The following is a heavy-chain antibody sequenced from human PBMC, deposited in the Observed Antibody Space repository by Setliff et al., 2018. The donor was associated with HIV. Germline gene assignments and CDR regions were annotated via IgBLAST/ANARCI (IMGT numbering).Heavy chain of an antibody. V-gene: IGHV4-39*02. D-gene: IGHD3-10*01. Sequence: SETLSLTCTVPGGSINRSNYYWGWIRQPPGKGLEWIGTISYTGSTYYDPSLKSRVTISLDTSKNQFFLKLSSVTAPDTAIYYCARGLNYYGSGSYLPLGYWGQGTLVTVA. CDR2: ISYTGST. CDR3: ARGLNYYGSGSYLPLGY. CDR1: GGSINRSNYY. J-gene: IGHJ4*02.